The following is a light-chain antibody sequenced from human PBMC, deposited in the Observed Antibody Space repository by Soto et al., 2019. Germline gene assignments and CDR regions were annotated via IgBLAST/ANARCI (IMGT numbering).Light chain of an antibody. CDR1: QSVSRNS. CDR3: HQYGDSLLT. CDR2: GAS. Sequence: EIVLTQSPGTLSLSPGERATLSCRASQSVSRNSLAWYQQKPGQAPRLLIYGASSRATGIPDRFSGGGSGTDFTLTISRLEPEDFAVYHCHQYGDSLLTFGGGTKVEIK. J-gene: IGKJ4*01. V-gene: IGKV3-20*01.